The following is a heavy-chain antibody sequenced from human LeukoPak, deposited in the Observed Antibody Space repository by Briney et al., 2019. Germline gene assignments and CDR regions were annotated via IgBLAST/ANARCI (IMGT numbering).Heavy chain of an antibody. Sequence: GESLKISCKGSGYSFTSYWIGWVRQMPGKGLEWMGIIYPGDFDTRYSPSLQGQVTISADKSISTAYLQWSSLKAADTAMYYCARHDYSSTSYFDYWGQGTLVTVSS. CDR3: ARHDYSSTSYFDY. V-gene: IGHV5-51*01. J-gene: IGHJ4*02. CDR1: GYSFTSYW. D-gene: IGHD6-19*01. CDR2: IYPGDFDT.